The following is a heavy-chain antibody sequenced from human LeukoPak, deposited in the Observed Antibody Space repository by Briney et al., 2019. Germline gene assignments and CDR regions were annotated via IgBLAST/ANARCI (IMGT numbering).Heavy chain of an antibody. J-gene: IGHJ6*03. CDR2: IYYSGSP. V-gene: IGHV4-39*07. CDR1: GGSISSSSYY. Sequence: SETLSLTCTVSGGSISSSSYYWGWIRQPPGKGLEWIGNIYYSGSPYYNPSLKSRVTISVDTSKNQFSLKLSSVTAADTAVYYCARGYCSGGSCYSYYYYNYMDVWGKGTTVTVSS. CDR3: ARGYCSGGSCYSYYYYNYMDV. D-gene: IGHD2-15*01.